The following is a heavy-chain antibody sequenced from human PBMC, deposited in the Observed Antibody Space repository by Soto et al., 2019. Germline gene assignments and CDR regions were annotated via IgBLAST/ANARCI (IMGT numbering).Heavy chain of an antibody. V-gene: IGHV1-18*01. J-gene: IGHJ4*02. D-gene: IGHD3-3*01. Sequence: ASVKVSCKASGYTFTSYGISWVRQAPGQGLEWMGWISAYNGNTNYAQKLQGRVTMTTDTSTSTAYMELRSLRSDDTAVYYCARSPVFWSGYYAIVSGFDYWGQGTLVTVSS. CDR3: ARSPVFWSGYYAIVSGFDY. CDR2: ISAYNGNT. CDR1: GYTFTSYG.